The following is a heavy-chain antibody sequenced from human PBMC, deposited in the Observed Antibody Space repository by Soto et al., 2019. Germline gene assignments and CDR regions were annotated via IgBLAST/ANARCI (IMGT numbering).Heavy chain of an antibody. J-gene: IGHJ4*02. D-gene: IGHD4-17*01. CDR1: GGSVSSGGYY. CDR2: IYYTGIT. V-gene: IGHV4-31*03. CDR3: ASEPTVPSGFDS. Sequence: QVQLQESGPGLVKPSQTLSLTCNVSGGSVSSGGYYWSWIRQHPGKGLEWIGYIYYTGITYYNPSLQSRVTISLGTSKNQFSLTLTSVAAADTAISYCASEPTVPSGFDSWGQGTLVTVSS.